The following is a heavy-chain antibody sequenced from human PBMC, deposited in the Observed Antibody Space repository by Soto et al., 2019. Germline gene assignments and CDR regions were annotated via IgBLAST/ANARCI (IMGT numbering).Heavy chain of an antibody. CDR2: VYPSDSDT. V-gene: IGHV5-51*01. Sequence: PGESLKISCKGSEYSFTNYWIGWVRQTPGRGLEWMGTVYPSDSDTRYSPSFRGQVTISADKSITTAYLQWSSLKASDTAIYYCARATSPLYSMDVWGKGTTVPVPS. CDR3: ARATSPLYSMDV. CDR1: EYSFTNYW. J-gene: IGHJ6*04. D-gene: IGHD5-12*01.